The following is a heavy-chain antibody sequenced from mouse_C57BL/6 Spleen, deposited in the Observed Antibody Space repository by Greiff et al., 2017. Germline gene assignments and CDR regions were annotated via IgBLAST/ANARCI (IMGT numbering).Heavy chain of an antibody. CDR2: IWSGGST. J-gene: IGHJ4*01. CDR3: ARYDGYLYYYAMDY. D-gene: IGHD2-3*01. Sequence: VKLMESGPGLVQPSQSLSITCTVSGFSLTSYGVHWVRQSPGKGLEWLGVIWSGGSTDYNAAFISRLSISKDNSKSQVFFKMNSLQADDTAIYYCARYDGYLYYYAMDYWGQGTSVTVSS. V-gene: IGHV2-2*01. CDR1: GFSLTSYG.